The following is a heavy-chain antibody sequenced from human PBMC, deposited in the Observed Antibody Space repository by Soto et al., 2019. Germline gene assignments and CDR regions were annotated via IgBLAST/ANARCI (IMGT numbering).Heavy chain of an antibody. CDR3: AKEGDSSGYYFDY. Sequence: EVQLLESGGGLVQPGGSLRLSCAASGFTFSSYAMSWVRQAPGKGLEWVSAISGSGGSTYYADSVKGRFTISRDNSKNTRYLGMNILRAEATAVYDCAKEGDSSGYYFDYWGQGTLVTVSS. J-gene: IGHJ4*02. CDR2: ISGSGGST. D-gene: IGHD3-22*01. CDR1: GFTFSSYA. V-gene: IGHV3-23*01.